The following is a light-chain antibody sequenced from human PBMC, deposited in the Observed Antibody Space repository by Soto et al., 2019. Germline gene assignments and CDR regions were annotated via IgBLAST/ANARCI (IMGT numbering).Light chain of an antibody. V-gene: IGKV1-8*01. CDR2: AAS. CDR3: QQYYSYPWT. J-gene: IGKJ1*01. CDR1: QGISSY. Sequence: AIRMTQSPSSLSASTGDRVTITCLASQGISSYLAWYQQKPGKAPKLLIYAASTLQSGVPSRFSGSGSGTDFTLTISCLQSEDFATYYCQQYYSYPWTFGQGTKVEI.